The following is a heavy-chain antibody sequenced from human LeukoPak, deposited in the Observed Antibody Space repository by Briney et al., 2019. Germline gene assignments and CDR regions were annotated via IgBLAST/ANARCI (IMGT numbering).Heavy chain of an antibody. V-gene: IGHV3-20*04. CDR2: INWNGGST. D-gene: IGHD3-22*01. Sequence: GGSLRLSCAASGFTFDDYGMSWVRQAPGKGLEWVSGINWNGGSTGYADSVKGRFTISRDNAKSSLYLQMNSLRAEDTALYYCARVGINYYDSSGYYYYYYYMDVWGKGTTVTVSS. J-gene: IGHJ6*03. CDR1: GFTFDDYG. CDR3: ARVGINYYDSSGYYYYYYYMDV.